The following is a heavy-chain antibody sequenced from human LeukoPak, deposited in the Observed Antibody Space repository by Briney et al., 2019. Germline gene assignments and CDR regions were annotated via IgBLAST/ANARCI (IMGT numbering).Heavy chain of an antibody. CDR3: AGYSGIAVAGWEIGTFDY. D-gene: IGHD6-19*01. CDR1: GGSFSGYY. CDR2: INHSGST. J-gene: IGHJ4*02. Sequence: SETLSLTCAVYGGSFSGYYWSWIRQPPGKGLEWIGEINHSGSTNYNPSLKSRVTISVDTSKNQFSLKLSSVTAADTAVYYCAGYSGIAVAGWEIGTFDYWGQGTLVTVSS. V-gene: IGHV4-34*01.